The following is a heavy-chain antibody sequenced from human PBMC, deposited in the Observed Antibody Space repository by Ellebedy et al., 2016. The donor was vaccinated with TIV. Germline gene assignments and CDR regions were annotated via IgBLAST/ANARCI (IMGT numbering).Heavy chain of an antibody. Sequence: GESLKISCAASGFSFSSYAMHWVRQAPGKGLEWVAVISYDGDKKYYGDSVKGRFTISRDNAKSSLYLQMNSLRAENTAVYYCARGGATSSRCWRNWGQGALVTVSS. D-gene: IGHD2-2*01. CDR1: GFSFSSYA. CDR2: ISYDGDKK. V-gene: IGHV3-30-3*01. CDR3: ARGGATSSRCWRN. J-gene: IGHJ4*02.